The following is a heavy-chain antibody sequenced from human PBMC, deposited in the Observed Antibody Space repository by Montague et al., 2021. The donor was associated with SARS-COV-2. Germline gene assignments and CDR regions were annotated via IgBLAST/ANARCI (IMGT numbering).Heavy chain of an antibody. V-gene: IGHV4-59*01. D-gene: IGHD2-15*01. CDR2: IFYTGSN. Sequence: SETLSLTCSVSGGSTSNYYWTWIRQSPGKGLQWIGYIFYTGSNKFNPSLKTRVSMSLDASKNHFSLRLSAVTAADTARYYCARAQNICFIANCVNYFDLWGLGALVTVFS. CDR3: ARAQNICFIANCVNYFDL. CDR1: GGSTSNYY. J-gene: IGHJ4*02.